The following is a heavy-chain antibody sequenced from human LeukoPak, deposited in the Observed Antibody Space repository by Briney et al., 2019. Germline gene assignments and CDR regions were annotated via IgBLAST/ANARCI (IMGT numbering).Heavy chain of an antibody. CDR3: AKSYYYDSSGYSRGGYFDY. CDR2: ISGSGGST. J-gene: IGHJ4*02. V-gene: IGHV3-23*01. Sequence: GGSLRLSCAASGFTFSSYAMSWVRQAPGKGLEWVSAISGSGGSTYYADSVKGRFTISRDNSKNTLYLQMNSLRAEDTAVYYCAKSYYYDSSGYSRGGYFDYWGQGTLVTVSS. CDR1: GFTFSSYA. D-gene: IGHD3-22*01.